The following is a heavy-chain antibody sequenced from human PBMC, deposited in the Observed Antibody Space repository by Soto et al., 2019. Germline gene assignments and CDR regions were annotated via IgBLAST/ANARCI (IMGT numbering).Heavy chain of an antibody. J-gene: IGHJ5*02. D-gene: IGHD6-13*01. Sequence: PGGSLRLSCAGSGFRFRDYAMGWVRPPPGSGLEWVSFISDGGRSTYYADSVKGRFSISRDNSKNTLYLELSGLRAEDTAVYYCAKGSPGIAATNWFDPWGQGTLVTVSS. CDR1: GFRFRDYA. V-gene: IGHV3-23*01. CDR2: ISDGGRST. CDR3: AKGSPGIAATNWFDP.